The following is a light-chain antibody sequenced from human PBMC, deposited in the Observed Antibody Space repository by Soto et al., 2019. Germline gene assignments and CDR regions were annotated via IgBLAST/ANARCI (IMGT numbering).Light chain of an antibody. V-gene: IGLV1-40*01. CDR2: GDS. CDR3: QSYDTSHVV. CDR1: RSNIGAGYP. Sequence: QSVLTQPPSVSGAPGQRVTISCTGSRSNIGAGYPVHWYQQLPGTAPKLLIYGDSNRPSGVPDRFSASKSDTSASLAITGLQTEDEADYFCQSYDTSHVVFGGGTKVTVL. J-gene: IGLJ2*01.